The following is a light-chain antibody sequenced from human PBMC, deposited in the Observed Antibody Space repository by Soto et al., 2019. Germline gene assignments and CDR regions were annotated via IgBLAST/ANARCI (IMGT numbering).Light chain of an antibody. CDR1: QSLGIW. J-gene: IGKJ1*01. CDR3: QEYNSYSGT. CDR2: DAS. V-gene: IGKV1-5*01. Sequence: DIQMTQSPSTLSASVGDRVTITCRASQSLGIWLAWHQQKPGKAPKLLIYDASTLKSGVPSRVSGSGSGTKCTLTISSLQPDDFATYYCQEYNSYSGTFGKWTKVEVK.